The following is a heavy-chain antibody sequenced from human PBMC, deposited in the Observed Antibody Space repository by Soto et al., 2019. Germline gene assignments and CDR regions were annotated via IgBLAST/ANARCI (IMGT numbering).Heavy chain of an antibody. D-gene: IGHD6-13*01. CDR1: GYTFTSYY. J-gene: IGHJ4*02. Sequence: ASVKVSCKASGYTFTSYYMHWVRQAPGQGLEWMGIINPSGGSTTYAQNFQGRVTMTRDTSTSTVYMELSSLRSEGTAVYYCARFVAATGHDCWGQGTLVTVSS. V-gene: IGHV1-46*03. CDR3: ARFVAATGHDC. CDR2: INPSGGST.